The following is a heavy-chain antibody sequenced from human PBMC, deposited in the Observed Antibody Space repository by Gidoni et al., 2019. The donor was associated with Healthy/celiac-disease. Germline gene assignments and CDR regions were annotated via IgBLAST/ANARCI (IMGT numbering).Heavy chain of an antibody. J-gene: IGHJ3*02. CDR1: GCYFSSYA. CDR2: IIPIFGTA. V-gene: IGHV1-69*01. CDR3: ARTRKATGGDAFDI. D-gene: IGHD1-26*01. Sequence: QVQLVQPAAEVKKPGSSVKVSAKASGCYFSSYAISWVRQAPGQGLEWMGGIIPIFGTADYAQNFQGRVTISADESTSTAYMELSSLRSEDTAVYYCARTRKATGGDAFDIWGQGTMVTVSS.